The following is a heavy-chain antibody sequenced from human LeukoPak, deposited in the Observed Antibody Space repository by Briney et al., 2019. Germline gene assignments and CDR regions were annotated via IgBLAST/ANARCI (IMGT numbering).Heavy chain of an antibody. J-gene: IGHJ4*02. CDR2: IKQDGSEK. V-gene: IGHV3-7*01. Sequence: GGSLRLSCAASGFTFNSYWMNWVRQAPWKGLEWVANIKQDGSEKYYVDSVKGRFTISRDNAENSLYLQMNSLRAEDTAVYYCASSGSYRFDYWGQGTLVTVSS. CDR1: GFTFNSYW. D-gene: IGHD1-26*01. CDR3: ASSGSYRFDY.